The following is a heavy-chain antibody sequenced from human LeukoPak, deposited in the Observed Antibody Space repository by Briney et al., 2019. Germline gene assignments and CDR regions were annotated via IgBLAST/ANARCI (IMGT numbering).Heavy chain of an antibody. J-gene: IGHJ6*03. CDR2: IYYSGST. D-gene: IGHD5-18*01. CDR3: ARAARGYSYGYDYSYYFYMDV. Sequence: PSERLSLTCTVSGDSISSYYWSSIRQPPGKGLEWIGYIYYSGSTNYNPSLKSRVTISVDTSKNQFSLTMSSVTAADTAVYYCARAARGYSYGYDYSYYFYMDVWGTGTTVTVSS. V-gene: IGHV4-59*01. CDR1: GDSISSYY.